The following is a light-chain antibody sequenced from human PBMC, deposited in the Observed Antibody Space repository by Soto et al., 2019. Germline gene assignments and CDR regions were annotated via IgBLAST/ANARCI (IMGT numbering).Light chain of an antibody. J-gene: IGKJ4*01. Sequence: DVQMTQSPSSLSASVGDRVTITCRASQDINSYLAWYQQKPGNAPKSLIYGASSLQTGVPSRFSGSESGTDFTLTITNLQPEDSATYYCQEYNNYPHTFGGGTKVEIK. CDR2: GAS. V-gene: IGKV1D-16*01. CDR1: QDINSY. CDR3: QEYNNYPHT.